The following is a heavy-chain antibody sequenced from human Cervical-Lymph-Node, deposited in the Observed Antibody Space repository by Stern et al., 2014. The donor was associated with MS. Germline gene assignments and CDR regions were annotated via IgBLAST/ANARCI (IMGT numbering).Heavy chain of an antibody. D-gene: IGHD4-11*01. CDR2: MRSYNGNT. CDR3: ARERLRDFNDYHFDS. J-gene: IGHJ4*02. V-gene: IGHV1-18*01. CDR1: GYTFTTPNYG. Sequence: QVQLMQSGPEVRQPGASVRVSCKASGYTFTTPNYGIAWVREAPGRGLEWMGWMRSYNGNTVYAQKLQDRVTMTTDTSTSTAYMELRSLRSDDTAFYYCARERLRDFNDYHFDSWGQGTLVTVSS.